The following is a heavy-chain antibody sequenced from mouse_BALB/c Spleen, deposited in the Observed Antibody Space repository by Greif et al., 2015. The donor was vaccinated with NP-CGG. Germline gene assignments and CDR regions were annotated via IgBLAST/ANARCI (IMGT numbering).Heavy chain of an antibody. J-gene: IGHJ4*01. D-gene: IGHD2-14*01. CDR3: TRLYYRYDDYAMDY. CDR2: INPSNGGT. Sequence: QVQLQQSGAELVKPGASVKLSCKASGYTFTSYYMYWVKQRPGQGLEWIGGINPSNGGTNFNEKFKSKATLTVDKSSSTAYMQLSSLTSEDSAVYYCTRLYYRYDDYAMDYWGQGTSVTVSS. V-gene: IGHV1S81*02. CDR1: GYTFTSYY.